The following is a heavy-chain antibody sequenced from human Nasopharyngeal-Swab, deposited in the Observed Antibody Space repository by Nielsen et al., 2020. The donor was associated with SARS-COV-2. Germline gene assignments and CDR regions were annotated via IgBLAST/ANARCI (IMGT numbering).Heavy chain of an antibody. CDR2: INPSGGST. V-gene: IGHV1-46*01. J-gene: IGHJ6*02. D-gene: IGHD3-10*01. CDR3: ARGAYYGSGSYFHYYYGMDV. Sequence: ARQAPGQGREGMGVINPSGGSTSYAQKFQGRVTMTRDTSTSTVYMELSSLRSEDTAVYYCARGAYYGSGSYFHYYYGMDVWGQGTTVTVSS.